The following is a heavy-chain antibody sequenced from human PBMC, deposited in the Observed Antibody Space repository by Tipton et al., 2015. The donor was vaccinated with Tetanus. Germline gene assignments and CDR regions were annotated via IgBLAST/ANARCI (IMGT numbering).Heavy chain of an antibody. CDR1: GGSISDKKYY. V-gene: IGHV4-39*02. Sequence: LSCTVSGGSISDKKYYWGWIRQPPGRGLEWIASIYFEGSTYYSPSFKSRVSIAVDRSQSVFSLNLTSATAADTAAYYCARHLYGYWFDPWGQGALVTVSS. CDR2: IYFEGST. J-gene: IGHJ5*02. CDR3: ARHLYGYWFDP. D-gene: IGHD3-10*01.